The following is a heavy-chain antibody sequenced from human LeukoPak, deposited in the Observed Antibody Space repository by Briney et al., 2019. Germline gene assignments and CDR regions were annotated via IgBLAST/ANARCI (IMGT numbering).Heavy chain of an antibody. Sequence: SVKASCKASGYTFTSYGISWVRQAPGQGLEWMGWMSAYIGNTNYAQKLQGTVTMTTDTSTSTAYMELRSLRSDDTAVYYCAREAPLPSTYYYDSSGYPRDYWGQGTLATVSS. CDR3: AREAPLPSTYYYDSSGYPRDY. D-gene: IGHD3-22*01. CDR1: GYTFTSYG. J-gene: IGHJ4*02. CDR2: MSAYIGNT. V-gene: IGHV1-18*01.